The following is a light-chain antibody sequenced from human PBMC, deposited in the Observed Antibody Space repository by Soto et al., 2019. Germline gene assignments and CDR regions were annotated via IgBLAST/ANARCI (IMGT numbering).Light chain of an antibody. CDR3: QHYNSYSEA. J-gene: IGKJ1*01. Sequence: DIQLTQSPSTLSASVGDRVTLTCRAAQSLNSRLAWYQHRPGKAPRLLIYDASTLESGVPSRFSGSGSGTEFTLTISSLQPDDFATYYCQHYNSYSEAFGQGTKVDI. CDR1: QSLNSR. CDR2: DAS. V-gene: IGKV1-5*01.